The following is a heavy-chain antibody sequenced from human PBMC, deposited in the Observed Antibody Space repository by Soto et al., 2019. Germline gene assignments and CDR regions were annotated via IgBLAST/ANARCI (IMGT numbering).Heavy chain of an antibody. D-gene: IGHD6-6*01. CDR2: IYSDGTT. V-gene: IGHV3-53*01. CDR1: GFTVISNY. J-gene: IGHJ4*02. Sequence: GGSLRLSCAASGFTVISNYMNWVRQAPWKGLEWVSIIYSDGTTSYADSVKGRFTISRDNFKNTLHLQMNSLRAEDTAVYYCAILSNWGQGTLVTVSS. CDR3: AILSN.